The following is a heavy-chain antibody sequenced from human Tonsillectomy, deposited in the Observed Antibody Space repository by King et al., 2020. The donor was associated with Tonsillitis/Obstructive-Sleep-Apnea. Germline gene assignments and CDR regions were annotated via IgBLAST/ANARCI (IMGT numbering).Heavy chain of an antibody. J-gene: IGHJ3*02. CDR2: INHSGST. CDR1: GGSFSGYY. V-gene: IGHV4-34*01. CDR3: ARGFGERATIRGDALDI. D-gene: IGHD5-24*01. Sequence: VQLPQWGAGLLKPAETLSLTCAVYGGSFSGYYWSWIRQPPGKGLEWIGEINHSGSTNYNPSLKSRGTITVDKSTNQFSLKLNSVTAADTAVYYCARGFGERATIRGDALDIWGQGTMVTVSS.